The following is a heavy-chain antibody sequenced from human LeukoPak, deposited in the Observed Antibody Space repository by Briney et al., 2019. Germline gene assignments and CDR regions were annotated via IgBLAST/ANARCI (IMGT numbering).Heavy chain of an antibody. D-gene: IGHD3-9*01. CDR2: ISAYNGNT. J-gene: IGHJ6*03. CDR1: GYTFTSYG. CDR3: ARGLRFYDILTGYSVKYYYYYYMDV. V-gene: IGHV1-18*01. Sequence: ASVKVSCKASGYTFTSYGISWVRQAPGQGLEWMGWISAYNGNTNYAQKFQGRVTMTRNTSISTAYMELSSLRSEDTAVYYCARGLRFYDILTGYSVKYYYYYYMDVWGKGTTVTISS.